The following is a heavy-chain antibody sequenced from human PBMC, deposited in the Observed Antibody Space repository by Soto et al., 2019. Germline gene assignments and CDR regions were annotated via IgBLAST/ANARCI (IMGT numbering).Heavy chain of an antibody. CDR3: ARARAGVTTVPDY. V-gene: IGHV1-69*13. D-gene: IGHD4-17*01. CDR2: TIPIFGTA. Sequence: SVKVSCKASGGAFSSYAISWVRQAPGQGLEWMGGTIPIFGTANYAQKFQGRVTITADESTSTAYMELSSLRSEDTAVYYCARARAGVTTVPDYWGQGTLVTVSS. CDR1: GGAFSSYA. J-gene: IGHJ4*02.